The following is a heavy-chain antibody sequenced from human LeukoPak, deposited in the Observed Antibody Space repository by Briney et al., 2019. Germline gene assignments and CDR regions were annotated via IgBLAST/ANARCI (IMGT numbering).Heavy chain of an antibody. CDR3: ARIVGATEFDY. Sequence: PSETLSLTCTVSGGSISSYYWSWIRQPPGKGLEWIGYIYYSGSTNYNPSLKSRVTISVDTSKNQFSLKLSSVTAADTAVYYCARIVGATEFDYWGQGTLVTVSS. CDR1: GGSISSYY. V-gene: IGHV4-59*01. CDR2: IYYSGST. J-gene: IGHJ4*02. D-gene: IGHD1-26*01.